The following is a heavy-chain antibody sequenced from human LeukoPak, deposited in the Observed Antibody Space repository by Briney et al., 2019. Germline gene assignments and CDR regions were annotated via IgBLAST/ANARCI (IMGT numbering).Heavy chain of an antibody. CDR1: GFSLTTSPMC. V-gene: IGHV2-70*11. CDR2: IHWDDDK. CDR3: ARTLFRDAYKEGPDY. D-gene: IGHD5-24*01. J-gene: IGHJ4*02. Sequence: SGPALVKPTQTLTLTCTFSGFSLTTSPMCVSWIRQPPGKALEWLARIHWDDDKYYSTSLKTRLTISKDTSKNQVVLTMTNMDPVDTATYYCARTLFRDAYKEGPDYWGQGTLVTVSS.